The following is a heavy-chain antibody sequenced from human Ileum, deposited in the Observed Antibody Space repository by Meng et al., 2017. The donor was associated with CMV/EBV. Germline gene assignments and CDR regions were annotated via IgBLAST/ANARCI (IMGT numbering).Heavy chain of an antibody. Sequence: ASVKVSCKASGYTFTDLIIHWVRQAPGQGLEWMGWIAPKNGGTSYAQKFQHRVTLTRDTSISTVYMELSGLISDDTAVYYCARDADWSLDHWGQGTLVTVAS. V-gene: IGHV1-2*02. CDR1: GYTFTDLI. D-gene: IGHD3/OR15-3a*01. J-gene: IGHJ4*01. CDR3: ARDADWSLDH. CDR2: IAPKNGGT.